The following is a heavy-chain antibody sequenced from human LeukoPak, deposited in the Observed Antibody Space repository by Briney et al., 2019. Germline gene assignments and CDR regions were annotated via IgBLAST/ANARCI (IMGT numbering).Heavy chain of an antibody. V-gene: IGHV1-18*01. J-gene: IGHJ6*02. Sequence: GSVKVSCRASGYRFTGYGLGWGRRAPGKGLEWMGWFSASNGHTNYAQKFQGRVTMTTDAYTSYMGLRSLTSDDTAVYYCARDGMAVARLHYYGMDVWGQGTTVTVS. CDR1: GYRFTGYG. CDR2: FSASNGHT. D-gene: IGHD6-19*01. CDR3: ARDGMAVARLHYYGMDV.